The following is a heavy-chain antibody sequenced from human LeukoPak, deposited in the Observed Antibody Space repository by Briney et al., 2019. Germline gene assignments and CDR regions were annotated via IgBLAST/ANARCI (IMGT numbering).Heavy chain of an antibody. CDR1: GFTFSTYS. CDR2: ISSNGRYI. J-gene: IGHJ5*02. Sequence: GGSLRLSCAASGFTFSTYSMNWVRQAPGKGLEWVSAISSNGRYIYYADSVKGRFTTSRDNAKNSLYLQMNSLRAEDTAVYYCARDHHSTYYYGSGSLLDWFDPWGQGTLVTVSS. D-gene: IGHD3-10*01. CDR3: ARDHHSTYYYGSGSLLDWFDP. V-gene: IGHV3-21*01.